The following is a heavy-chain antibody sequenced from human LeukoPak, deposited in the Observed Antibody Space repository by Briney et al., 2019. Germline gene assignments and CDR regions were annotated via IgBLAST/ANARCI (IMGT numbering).Heavy chain of an antibody. CDR3: AKAIATVVTPGDY. J-gene: IGHJ4*02. CDR2: ISGSGGST. V-gene: IGHV3-23*01. CDR1: GFTFSNAW. Sequence: GGSLRLSCAASGFTFSNAWMNWVRQAPGKGLEWVSAISGSGGSTYYADSVKGRFTISRDNSKNTLYLQMNSLRAEDTAVYYCAKAIATVVTPGDYWGQGTLVTVSS. D-gene: IGHD4-23*01.